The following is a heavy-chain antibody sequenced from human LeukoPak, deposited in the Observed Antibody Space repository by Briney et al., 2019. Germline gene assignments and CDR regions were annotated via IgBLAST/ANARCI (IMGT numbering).Heavy chain of an antibody. CDR1: GFTFSTYA. J-gene: IGHJ4*02. CDR3: AKAPVGHCSGAFCYHFDS. V-gene: IGHV3-23*01. CDR2: ISGDNPGT. D-gene: IGHD2-15*01. Sequence: QTGGSLRPSCAASGFTFSTYAMSWVRQTPGKGLEWVAAISGDNPGTYHANSVKGRFTISRDNSKNTLHLQMSGLRAEDTARYYCAKAPVGHCSGAFCYHFDSWGQGTLVTVSS.